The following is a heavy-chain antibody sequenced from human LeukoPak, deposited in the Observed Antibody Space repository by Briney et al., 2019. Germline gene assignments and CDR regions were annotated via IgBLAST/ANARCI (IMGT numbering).Heavy chain of an antibody. CDR3: NRVTGDYYGSDEIYYFDY. V-gene: IGHV3-49*03. Sequence: GGPLRLSCTASGFTFGDYAMSWFRQAPGKGLEWVGFIRSKAYGGTTEYAASVKGRFTISRDDSKSIAYLQMNSLKTEDTAVYYCNRVTGDYYGSDEIYYFDYWGQGTLVTVSS. D-gene: IGHD3-10*01. J-gene: IGHJ4*02. CDR2: IRSKAYGGTT. CDR1: GFTFGDYA.